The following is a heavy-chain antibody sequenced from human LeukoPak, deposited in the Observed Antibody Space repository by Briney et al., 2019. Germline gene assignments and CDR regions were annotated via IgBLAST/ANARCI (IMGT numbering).Heavy chain of an antibody. D-gene: IGHD6-13*01. CDR2: TYYRSKWYN. CDR1: GDSVSSNSAA. V-gene: IGHV6-1*01. CDR3: ASSKGSSWN. J-gene: IGHJ4*02. Sequence: SQILSLTCAISGDSVSSNSAAWHWIRQSPSRGLEWLGRTYYRSKWYNDYAVSVKSRITINPDTSKNQFSLRLNSVTPEDTAVYYCASSKGSSWNWGQGTLVTVSS.